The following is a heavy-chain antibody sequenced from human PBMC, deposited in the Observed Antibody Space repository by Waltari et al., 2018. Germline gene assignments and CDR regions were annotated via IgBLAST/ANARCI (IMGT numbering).Heavy chain of an antibody. CDR2: CDPEYGET. D-gene: IGHD4-17*01. CDR3: ATEDRKTTFDY. CDR1: GYTLTELS. Sequence: QVQLVQSGAEVTKPGASMKVSCKVSGYTLTELSMHWVRQAPGKGLEWMGVCDPEYGETIYAQTFQGRVTMTEDKSTYTAYMELSSLRSEDTAVYYCATEDRKTTFDYWGQGTLVTVSS. J-gene: IGHJ4*02. V-gene: IGHV1-24*01.